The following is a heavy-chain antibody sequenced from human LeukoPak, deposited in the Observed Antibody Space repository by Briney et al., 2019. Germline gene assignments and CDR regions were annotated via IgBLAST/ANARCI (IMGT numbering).Heavy chain of an antibody. D-gene: IGHD2-15*01. J-gene: IGHJ4*02. Sequence: LRLSCAASGFTFSSYGMSWVRQAPGKGLEWVSAISGSGGSTYYADSVKGRFTISRDNSKNTLYLQMNSLRAEDTAVYYCAKSTYTSLYCSGGSCYSADYWGQGTLVTVSS. CDR2: ISGSGGST. CDR3: AKSTYTSLYCSGGSCYSADY. CDR1: GFTFSSYG. V-gene: IGHV3-23*01.